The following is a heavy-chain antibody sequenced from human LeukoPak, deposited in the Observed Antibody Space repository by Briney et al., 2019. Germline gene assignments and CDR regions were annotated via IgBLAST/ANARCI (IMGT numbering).Heavy chain of an antibody. CDR3: AARGDGYNNWYFDL. CDR2: IYYSGIT. V-gene: IGHV4-59*01. D-gene: IGHD5-24*01. CDR1: GGSISIYY. J-gene: IGHJ2*01. Sequence: PSETLSLTCTVSGGSISIYYWSWIRQPPGKGLEWIGYIYYSGITDYNPSLRSRVTISVDTSKNQFSLNLSSVTAADTAVYYCAARGDGYNNWYFDLWGRGTLVTVSS.